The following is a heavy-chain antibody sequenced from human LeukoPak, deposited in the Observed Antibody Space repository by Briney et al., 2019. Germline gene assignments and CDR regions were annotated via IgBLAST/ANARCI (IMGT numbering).Heavy chain of an antibody. CDR3: ARDSDSSWAFDY. CDR1: GFTFSDYN. Sequence: PGGSLRLSCVVSGFTFSDYNMHWVRQAPGKGLEWVSYISSSGSTIYYADSVKGRFTISRDNAKNSLYLQMNSLRAEDTAVYYCARDSDSSWAFDYWGQGTLVTVSS. D-gene: IGHD6-13*01. J-gene: IGHJ4*02. V-gene: IGHV3-48*04. CDR2: ISSSGSTI.